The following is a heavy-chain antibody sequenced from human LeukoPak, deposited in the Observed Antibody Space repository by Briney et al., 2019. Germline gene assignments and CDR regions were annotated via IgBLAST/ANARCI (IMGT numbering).Heavy chain of an antibody. J-gene: IGHJ5*02. CDR1: GFTFSSYG. CDR3: AKGDYYGLNWFDP. CDR2: ISYDGSNK. Sequence: GGSLRLSCAASGFTFSSYGMHWVRQAPGKGLEWVAVISYDGSNKYYADSVKGRFTISRDNSKNTLYLQMNSLRAEDTAVYYCAKGDYYGLNWFDPWGQGTLVTVSS. D-gene: IGHD3-10*01. V-gene: IGHV3-30*18.